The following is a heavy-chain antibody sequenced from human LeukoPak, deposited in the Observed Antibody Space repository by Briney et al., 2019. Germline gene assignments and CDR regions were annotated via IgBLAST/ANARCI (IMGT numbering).Heavy chain of an antibody. V-gene: IGHV4-39*07. J-gene: IGHJ4*02. CDR2: IYYSGST. Sequence: PSETLSLTCTVSGGSISSSSYYWGWIRQPPGKGLEWIGSIYYSGSTYYNPSLKSRVTISVDTSKNQFSLKLSSVTAADTAVYYCARAHFLYCSSTSCYQPGHFDYWGQGTLVTVSS. CDR1: GGSISSSSYY. D-gene: IGHD2-2*01. CDR3: ARAHFLYCSSTSCYQPGHFDY.